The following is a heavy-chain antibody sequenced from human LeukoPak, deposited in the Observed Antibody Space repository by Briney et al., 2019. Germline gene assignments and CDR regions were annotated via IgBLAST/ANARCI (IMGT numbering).Heavy chain of an antibody. CDR3: ARKNPELDYYYYYMDV. J-gene: IGHJ6*03. D-gene: IGHD1-14*01. CDR2: ISGSGGST. CDR1: GFTFSSYA. V-gene: IGHV3-23*01. Sequence: GGSLRLSCAASGFTFSSYAMSWVRQAPGKGLEWVSAISGSGGSTYYADSVKGRFTISRDNSKNTLYLQMNSLRAEDTAVYYCARKNPELDYYYYYMDVWGKGTTVTVSS.